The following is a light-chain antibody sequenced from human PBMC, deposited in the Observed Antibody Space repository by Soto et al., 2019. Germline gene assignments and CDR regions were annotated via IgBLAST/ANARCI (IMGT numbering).Light chain of an antibody. V-gene: IGKV1-39*01. Sequence: DIQMTQSPSSLSASVGDRVTMTCRASQSISSFLNWYQQKPGKAPKLLIYTTSTLQSGVPSRFSGSGSGTDFTLTISSLQPEDFATYYCQQSYRTPPTTFGQGTRVEIK. CDR2: TTS. CDR3: QQSYRTPPTT. J-gene: IGKJ5*01. CDR1: QSISSF.